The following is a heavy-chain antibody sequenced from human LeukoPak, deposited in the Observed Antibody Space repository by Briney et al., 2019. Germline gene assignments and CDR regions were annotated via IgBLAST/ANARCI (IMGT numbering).Heavy chain of an antibody. V-gene: IGHV4-39*01. CDR1: GGSISSSSYY. Sequence: SEALSLTCTVSGGSISSSSYYWGWIRQPPGKGLEWIGSIYYSGSTYYNPSLKSRVTISVDTSKKQFSLKLSSVTAADTAVYYCARLLVAAAANDYWGQGTLVTVSA. CDR2: IYYSGST. J-gene: IGHJ4*02. D-gene: IGHD6-13*01. CDR3: ARLLVAAAANDY.